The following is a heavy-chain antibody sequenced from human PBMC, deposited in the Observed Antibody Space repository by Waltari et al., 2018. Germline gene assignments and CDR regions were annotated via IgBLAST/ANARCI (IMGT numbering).Heavy chain of an antibody. CDR1: GDSVSSGPYF. D-gene: IGHD1-26*01. CDR2: MFYSGTT. J-gene: IGHJ5*02. CDR3: ARDRSGTINSFDP. V-gene: IGHV4-39*07. Sequence: QLQLQESGPRLVKPAETLSLTCTVSGDSVSSGPYFWAWIRQPPGKGLEWLGSMFYSGTTDHNSSLKSRVTISVDTSKNQVSLQLKSVTAADAAVYFCARDRSGTINSFDPWGRGTLVTVSS.